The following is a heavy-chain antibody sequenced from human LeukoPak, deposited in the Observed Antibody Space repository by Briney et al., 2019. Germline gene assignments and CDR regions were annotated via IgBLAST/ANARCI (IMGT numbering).Heavy chain of an antibody. J-gene: IGHJ2*01. V-gene: IGHV1-18*01. D-gene: IGHD2-2*03. CDR1: GYTFTSYG. CDR2: ISIYNGNT. CDR3: ARDGDSSTRSCSLLRYFDL. Sequence: ASVKVSCKASGYTFTSYGISWVRQAPGQGLEWMGWISIYNGNTNNGQEFQGRVTMTRDTSTSTAYMELKNLRSDDTAVYYCARDGDSSTRSCSLLRYFDLWGRGTLVTVSS.